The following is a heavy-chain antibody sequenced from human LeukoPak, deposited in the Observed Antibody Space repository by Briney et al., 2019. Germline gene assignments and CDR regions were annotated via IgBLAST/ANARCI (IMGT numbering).Heavy chain of an antibody. J-gene: IGHJ6*03. Sequence: GASVKVSCKASGGTFSSYAISWVRQAPGQGLEWMGGIIPIFGTANYAQKFQGRVTITTDESTSTAYMELSSLRSEDTAVYYCVRGSYDYSNNLSPRYYYYMDVWGKGTTVTVSS. D-gene: IGHD4-11*01. CDR3: VRGSYDYSNNLSPRYYYYMDV. V-gene: IGHV1-69*05. CDR2: IIPIFGTA. CDR1: GGTFSSYA.